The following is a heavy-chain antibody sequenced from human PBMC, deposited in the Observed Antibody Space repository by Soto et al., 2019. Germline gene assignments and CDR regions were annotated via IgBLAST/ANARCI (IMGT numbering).Heavy chain of an antibody. J-gene: IGHJ5*02. CDR2: ISYDGSNK. D-gene: IGHD6-19*01. V-gene: IGHV3-30-3*01. CDR1: GFTFSSYP. Sequence: QVQLVESGGGVVQPGRSLRLSCAASGFTFSSYPMHWVRQTPGKELEWVAVISYDGSNKYYADSVMGRFTISRDNSKNTLYLQMDSLRSEDTALYYCARDCMTSGWFGGCCSSWGQGTLLTVSS. CDR3: ARDCMTSGWFGGCCSS.